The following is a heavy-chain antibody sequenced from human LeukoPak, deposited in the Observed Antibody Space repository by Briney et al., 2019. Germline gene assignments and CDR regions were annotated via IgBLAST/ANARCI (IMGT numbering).Heavy chain of an antibody. D-gene: IGHD3-22*01. CDR2: IYYSGST. J-gene: IGHJ4*02. CDR3: ARVGYYDSSGYWVYYFDY. CDR1: GGSISRYY. V-gene: IGHV4-59*01. Sequence: SETLSLTCTVSGGSISRYYWSWIRQPPGKGLEWIGYIYYSGSTNYNPSLKSRVTISVDTSKNQFSLKLSSVTAADTAVDYCARVGYYDSSGYWVYYFDYWGQGTLVTVSS.